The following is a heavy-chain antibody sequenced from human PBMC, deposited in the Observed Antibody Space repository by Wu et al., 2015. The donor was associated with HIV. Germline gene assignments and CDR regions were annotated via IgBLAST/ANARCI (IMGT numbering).Heavy chain of an antibody. CDR3: ARDLPSYYDYFDWLYLVSGGMDV. Sequence: QVQLVQSGAEVKKPGSSVKVSCKASGGTFSSYAISWVRQAPGQGLEWMGRIIPIFGTANYAQKFQGRVTITTDESTSTAYMELSSLRSEDTAVYYCARDLPSYYDYFDWLYLVSGGMDVVGPRDHGPPSP. CDR2: IIPIFGTA. D-gene: IGHD3-9*01. V-gene: IGHV1-69*05. CDR1: GGTFSSYA. J-gene: IGHJ6*02.